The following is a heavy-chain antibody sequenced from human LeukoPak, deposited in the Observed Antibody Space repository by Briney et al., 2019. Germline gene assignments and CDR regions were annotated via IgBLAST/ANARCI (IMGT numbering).Heavy chain of an antibody. J-gene: IGHJ4*02. CDR3: AGRGYSYGFDY. CDR1: GFTFSNYA. V-gene: IGHV3-64*01. CDR2: ISSNGDAT. Sequence: GGSLRLSCAASGFTFSNYALRWVRQAPGKGLEYVSAISSNGDATFYANSVKGRFTISRDNSKNTLYLQMNSLRAEDTAVYYCAGRGYSYGFDYWGQGTLVTVSS. D-gene: IGHD5-18*01.